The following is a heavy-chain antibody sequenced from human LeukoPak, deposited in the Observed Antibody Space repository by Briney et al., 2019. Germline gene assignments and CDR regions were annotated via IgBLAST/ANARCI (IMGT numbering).Heavy chain of an antibody. Sequence: GESLKISCKGSGYSFDNYWIGWVRQMPGKGLEWMGTIYPGYSDPRYSPSFQGPVTISADKSISTAYLQWSSLKASDTAMYYCARRRHCTSGSCEDFDYWGQGTLVTVSS. CDR2: IYPGYSDP. CDR3: ARRRHCTSGSCEDFDY. V-gene: IGHV5-51*01. J-gene: IGHJ4*02. D-gene: IGHD2-15*01. CDR1: GYSFDNYW.